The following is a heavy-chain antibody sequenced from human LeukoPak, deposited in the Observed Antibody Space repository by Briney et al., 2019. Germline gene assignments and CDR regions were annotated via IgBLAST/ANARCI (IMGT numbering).Heavy chain of an antibody. CDR2: IKQDGSEK. CDR1: GFTFSSYW. Sequence: GGSLRLSCIASGFTFSSYWMSWVRQAPGKGLEWVANIKQDGSEKYYVDSLKGRFTISRDNAKNSLYLQMNNLRVGDTAVYYCASRGYCSSTSCYYYYYYMDVWGKGTTVTVSS. J-gene: IGHJ6*03. CDR3: ASRGYCSSTSCYYYYYYMDV. D-gene: IGHD2-2*01. V-gene: IGHV3-7*01.